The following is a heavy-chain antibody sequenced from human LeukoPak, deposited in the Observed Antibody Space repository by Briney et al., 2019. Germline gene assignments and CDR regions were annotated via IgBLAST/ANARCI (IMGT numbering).Heavy chain of an antibody. J-gene: IGHJ4*02. D-gene: IGHD2-2*01. CDR2: IYYSGST. CDR1: GGSISSSSYY. CDR3: ARYCSSTSCLFDY. Sequence: SETLSLTCTVSGGSISSSSYYWGWIRQPPGKGLEWIGSIYYSGSTYYNPSLKSRVTISVDTSKNQFSLKLSSVTAADTAVYYCARYCSSTSCLFDYWGQGTLVTVSS. V-gene: IGHV4-39*07.